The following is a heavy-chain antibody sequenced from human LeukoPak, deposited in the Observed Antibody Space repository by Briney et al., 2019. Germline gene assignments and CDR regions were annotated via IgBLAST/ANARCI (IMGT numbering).Heavy chain of an antibody. V-gene: IGHV4-39*01. CDR3: ARALGYCSGGSCTRGYNWFDP. J-gene: IGHJ5*02. D-gene: IGHD2-15*01. Sequence: KPSETLSLTCTVSGGSISSSDYYCGWIRQPPGKGLEWIGSIYYGGITYYNPSLKSRVTISVDTSMNQFSLKLSFVTTADTAVYYCARALGYCSGGSCTRGYNWFDPWGQGTLVTVPS. CDR1: GGSISSSDYY. CDR2: IYYGGIT.